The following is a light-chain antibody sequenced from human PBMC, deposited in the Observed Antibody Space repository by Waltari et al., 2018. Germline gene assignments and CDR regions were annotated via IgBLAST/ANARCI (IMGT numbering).Light chain of an antibody. CDR3: QQAHTFPLT. V-gene: IGKV1-12*01. J-gene: IGKJ4*01. Sequence: DTQLTPFPSAVHAFVGDRVTITCRASQAIGIWLAWYQQKPGKAPKLLIYQASTLQSGVPSRFSGSGSGTDFTLTISSLQPEDFATYYCQQAHTFPLTFGGGTKVEIK. CDR1: QAIGIW. CDR2: QAS.